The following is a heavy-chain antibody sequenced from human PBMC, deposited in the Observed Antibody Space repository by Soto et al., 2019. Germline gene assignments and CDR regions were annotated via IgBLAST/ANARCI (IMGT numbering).Heavy chain of an antibody. D-gene: IGHD2-2*01. V-gene: IGHV1-18*01. Sequence: ASVKVSCKASGYTFTSYGISWVRQAPGQGLEWMGWISAYNGNTNYAQKPQGRVTMTTDTSTSTAYMELRSLRSDDTAVYYCARVGYCSSTSCYFSTRYYYYGMDVWGQGTTVTVSS. CDR2: ISAYNGNT. J-gene: IGHJ6*02. CDR1: GYTFTSYG. CDR3: ARVGYCSSTSCYFSTRYYYYGMDV.